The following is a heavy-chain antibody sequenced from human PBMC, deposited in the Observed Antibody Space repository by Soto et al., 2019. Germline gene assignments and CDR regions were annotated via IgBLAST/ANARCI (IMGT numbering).Heavy chain of an antibody. Sequence: SETLSLTCTVSGGSISSYYWSWIRQPPGKGLEWIGYIYYSGSTNYNPSLKSRVTISVDTSKNQFSLKLSSVTAADTAVYYCARLLLSATVSYGMDVWGQGTTVTVSS. D-gene: IGHD4-17*01. V-gene: IGHV4-59*01. CDR2: IYYSGST. J-gene: IGHJ6*02. CDR3: ARLLLSATVSYGMDV. CDR1: GGSISSYY.